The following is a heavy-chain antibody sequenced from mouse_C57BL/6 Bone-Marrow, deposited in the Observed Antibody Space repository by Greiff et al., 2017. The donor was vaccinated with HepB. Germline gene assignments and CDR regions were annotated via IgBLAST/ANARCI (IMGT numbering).Heavy chain of an antibody. V-gene: IGHV1-74*01. Sequence: QVQLKEPGAELVKPGASVKVSCKASGYTFTSYWMHWVKQRPGQGLEWIGRIHPSDSDTNYNQKFKGKATLTVDKSSSTAYMQLSSLTSEDSAVYYCAPSLTTVVAHYAMDYWGQGTSVTVSS. D-gene: IGHD1-1*01. CDR3: APSLTTVVAHYAMDY. CDR1: GYTFTSYW. CDR2: IHPSDSDT. J-gene: IGHJ4*01.